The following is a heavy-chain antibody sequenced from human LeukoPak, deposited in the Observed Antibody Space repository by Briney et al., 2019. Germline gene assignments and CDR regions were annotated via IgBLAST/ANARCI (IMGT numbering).Heavy chain of an antibody. D-gene: IGHD5-24*01. J-gene: IGHJ4*02. CDR2: IKQDGSEK. V-gene: IGHV3-7*01. CDR1: GFTFSSYW. Sequence: GGSLRLSCAASGFTFSSYWMSWVRQAPGKGLEWVANIKQDGSEKYYVDSVKGRFTLSRDNAKNSLYLQMNGLRAEDTAVYYCARSLWRGLQFGLDYWGQGTLVTVSS. CDR3: ARSLWRGLQFGLDY.